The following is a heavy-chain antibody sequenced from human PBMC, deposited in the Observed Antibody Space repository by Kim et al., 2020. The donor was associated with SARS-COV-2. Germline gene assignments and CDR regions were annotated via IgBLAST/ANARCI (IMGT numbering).Heavy chain of an antibody. CDR3: ARGYKSTVGY. Sequence: GGSLRLSCAASGFTFGTYSMNWVRQAPGKGLEWVSSISSRSGYIYYADSVKGRFTISGDSAKNSLYLQMNSLRAEDTAVYYCARGYKSTVGYWGQGNLVTVSS. CDR2: ISSRSGYI. V-gene: IGHV3-21*01. J-gene: IGHJ4*02. D-gene: IGHD1-20*01. CDR1: GFTFGTYS.